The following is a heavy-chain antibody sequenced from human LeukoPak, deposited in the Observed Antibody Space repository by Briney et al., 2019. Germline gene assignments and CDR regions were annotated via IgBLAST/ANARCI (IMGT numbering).Heavy chain of an antibody. D-gene: IGHD4-17*01. J-gene: IGHJ6*03. CDR3: ARDFGINYGDYYYYYMDV. CDR1: GYTFTSYW. V-gene: IGHV1-46*01. Sequence: ASVKVSCKASGYTFTSYWMHWVRQSPGQGLEWLGVINPNGGRTTYTQNFQGRVTMTRDTSTTRDYMELSRLRSEDTAVYYCARDFGINYGDYYYYYMDVWGKGTTVTVSS. CDR2: INPNGGRT.